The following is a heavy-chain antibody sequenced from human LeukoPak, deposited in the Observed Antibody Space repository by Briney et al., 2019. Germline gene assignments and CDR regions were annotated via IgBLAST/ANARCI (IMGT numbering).Heavy chain of an antibody. J-gene: IGHJ3*02. CDR2: ISYDGSNK. Sequence: PGGSLRLSCAASGFTFSSYGMHWVRQAPGKGLEWVAVISYDGSNKYYADSVKGRFTISRDNSKNTLYLQMNSLRAEDTAVYYCAKLYGIYGGNSGDAFDNWGQGTMVTVSS. D-gene: IGHD4-23*01. CDR1: GFTFSSYG. V-gene: IGHV3-30*18. CDR3: AKLYGIYGGNSGDAFDN.